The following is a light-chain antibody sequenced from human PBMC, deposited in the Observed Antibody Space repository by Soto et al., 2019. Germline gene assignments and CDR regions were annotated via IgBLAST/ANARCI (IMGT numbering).Light chain of an antibody. CDR1: QSVSSN. V-gene: IGKV3-15*01. J-gene: IGKJ1*01. CDR3: QHYNNWPET. Sequence: EIVMTQSPATLSVSPGERATLSCRASQSVSSNLAWYQQKVGQAPRVLIYDASTRATGIPGRFSGSGSGTEFTLTISSLQSEDFAVYYCQHYNNWPETFGQGTKVEIK. CDR2: DAS.